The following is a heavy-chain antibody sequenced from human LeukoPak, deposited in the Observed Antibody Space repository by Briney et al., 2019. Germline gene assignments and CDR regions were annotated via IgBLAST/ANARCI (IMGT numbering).Heavy chain of an antibody. CDR2: INPRGNT. V-gene: IGHV4-4*02. J-gene: IGHJ4*02. CDR3: ARDEPPGW. CDR1: GGSISDGNW. D-gene: IGHD2-15*01. Sequence: SGTLSLTCAVSGGSISDGNWWSWLRQPPGKGLEWIGEINPRGNTNYNPSLKSRVTISVDKFKHQFSLKLSSVTAADTAVYYCARDEPPGWWGQGTLVTVSS.